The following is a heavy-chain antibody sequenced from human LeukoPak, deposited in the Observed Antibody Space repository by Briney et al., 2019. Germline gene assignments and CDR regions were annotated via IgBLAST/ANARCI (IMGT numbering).Heavy chain of an antibody. Sequence: PSETLSLTCTVSGGSISSGGYYWSWIRQHPGKGLEWIGYIYYSGGTYYNPSLKSRVTISVDTSKNQFSLKLSSVTAADTAVYYCARGTYYYGSGTLDYWGQGTLVTVSS. CDR3: ARGTYYYGSGTLDY. CDR1: GGSISSGGYY. V-gene: IGHV4-31*03. J-gene: IGHJ4*02. CDR2: IYYSGGT. D-gene: IGHD3-10*01.